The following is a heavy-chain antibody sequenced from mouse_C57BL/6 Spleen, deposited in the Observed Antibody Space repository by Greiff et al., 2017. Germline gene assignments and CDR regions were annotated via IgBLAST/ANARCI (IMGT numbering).Heavy chain of an antibody. CDR2: IYPGNSDT. CDR1: GYTFTSYW. CDR3: TRGGLRQVIFAY. D-gene: IGHD2-4*01. J-gene: IGHJ3*01. Sequence: VQLQQSGTVLARPGASVKMSCKTSGYTFTSYWMHWVKQRPGQGLEWIGAIYPGNSDTSYNQKFKGKAKLTAVTTARTAYMELSSLTNEDSAVYYGTRGGLRQVIFAYWGQGTLVTVSA. V-gene: IGHV1-5*01.